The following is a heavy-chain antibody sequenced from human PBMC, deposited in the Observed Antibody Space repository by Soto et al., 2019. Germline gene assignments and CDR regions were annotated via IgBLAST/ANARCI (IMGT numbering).Heavy chain of an antibody. V-gene: IGHV4-39*01. Sequence: QLQLQESGPGLVKPSETLSLTCTVSVGSISSSSYYWGWIRQPPGKGLEWIGSIYYSGSTYYNPSLKSRVTISVDTSKNQFSLKLSSVTAADTAVYYCASPTTTVTSFDYWGQGTLVTVSS. CDR2: IYYSGST. CDR3: ASPTTTVTSFDY. D-gene: IGHD4-17*01. CDR1: VGSISSSSYY. J-gene: IGHJ4*02.